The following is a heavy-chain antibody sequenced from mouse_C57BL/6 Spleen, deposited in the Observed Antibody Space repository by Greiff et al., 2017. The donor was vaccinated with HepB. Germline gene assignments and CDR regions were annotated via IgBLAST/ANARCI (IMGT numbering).Heavy chain of an antibody. J-gene: IGHJ1*03. CDR3: ARTPSCDVYFDV. D-gene: IGHD1-1*01. Sequence: QVTLKESGPGILQSSQTLSLTCSFSGFSLSISGMGVSWIRQPSGKGLEWLAHIYWDDDKRYNPSLKSRLTISKDTSRNQVFLKITSVDTADTATYYCARTPSCDVYFDVWGTGTTVTVSS. CDR1: GFSLSISGMG. V-gene: IGHV8-12*01. CDR2: IYWDDDK.